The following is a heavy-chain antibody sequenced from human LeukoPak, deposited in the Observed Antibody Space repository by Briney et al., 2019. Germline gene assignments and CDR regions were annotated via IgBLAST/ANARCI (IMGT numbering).Heavy chain of an antibody. CDR1: GFTVSSNY. V-gene: IGHV3-53*05. Sequence: AGGSLRLSCAASGFTVSSNYMSWVRQAPGKGLEWVSVIYSGGSTYYADSVKGRFTISRDNSKNTLYLQMNSLRAEDTAVYYCAKEKKYYYDSTGYPGYDYWGQGTLVTVSS. CDR3: AKEKKYYYDSTGYPGYDY. J-gene: IGHJ4*02. CDR2: IYSGGST. D-gene: IGHD3-22*01.